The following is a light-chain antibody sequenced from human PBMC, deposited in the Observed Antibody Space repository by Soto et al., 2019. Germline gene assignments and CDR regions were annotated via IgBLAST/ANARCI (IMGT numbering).Light chain of an antibody. J-gene: IGKJ5*01. CDR2: AAS. CDR3: QQSYSTLPIT. CDR1: QSVSSY. Sequence: TQSPSSLSASVGDRVTITCRASQSVSSYLSWYQQKPGKAPNLLIYAASNLQSGVPSRFSGSGSGTDFTLTISSLQPEDFATYYCQQSYSTLPITFGQGTRLEIK. V-gene: IGKV1-39*01.